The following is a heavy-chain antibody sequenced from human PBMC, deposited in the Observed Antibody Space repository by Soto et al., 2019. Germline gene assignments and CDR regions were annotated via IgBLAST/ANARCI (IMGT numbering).Heavy chain of an antibody. CDR3: AREGGGTYNWFDP. V-gene: IGHV3-23*01. Sequence: EVQLLESGGGLVQPGGSLRLSCAASGFTFSSYAMSWVRQAPGKGLEWVSAISGSGGSTYYADSVKGRFTISRDNAKNSLYLQMNSLRAEDTAVYYCAREGGGTYNWFDPWGQGTLVTVSS. J-gene: IGHJ5*02. CDR1: GFTFSSYA. D-gene: IGHD1-1*01. CDR2: ISGSGGST.